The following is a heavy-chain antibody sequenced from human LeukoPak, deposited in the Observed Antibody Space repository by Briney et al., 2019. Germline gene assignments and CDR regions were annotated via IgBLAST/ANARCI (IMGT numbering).Heavy chain of an antibody. D-gene: IGHD4/OR15-4a*01. Sequence: SETLSLTCTVSGGSFSSYYWSWIRQPPGKGLEWIGYIYYSGSTNYNPSLKSRVTISVDTSKNQFSLKLSSVTAADTAVYYCARGIRAPNYGSWFDPWGQGTLVTVSS. CDR2: IYYSGST. CDR3: ARGIRAPNYGSWFDP. V-gene: IGHV4-59*08. CDR1: GGSFSSYY. J-gene: IGHJ5*02.